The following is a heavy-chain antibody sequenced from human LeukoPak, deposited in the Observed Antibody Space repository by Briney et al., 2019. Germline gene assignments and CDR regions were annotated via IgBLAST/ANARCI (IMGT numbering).Heavy chain of an antibody. CDR2: IYTSGST. CDR3: ARERARSYCSSTSCYTEDFDY. V-gene: IGHV4-4*07. Sequence: SETLSLTCTVSGGSISSYYWSWIRQPAGKGLEWIGRIYTSGSTNYNPFLKSRVTMSVDTSKNQFSLKLSSVTAADTAVYYCARERARSYCSSTSCYTEDFDYWGQGTLVTVSS. J-gene: IGHJ4*02. D-gene: IGHD2-2*02. CDR1: GGSISSYY.